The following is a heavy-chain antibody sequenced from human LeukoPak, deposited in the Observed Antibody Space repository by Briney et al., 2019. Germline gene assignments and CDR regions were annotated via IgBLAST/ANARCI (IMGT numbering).Heavy chain of an antibody. CDR2: IYYSGST. CDR1: GGSISSSIYY. Sequence: SETLSLTCTVSGGSISSSIYYWGWIRQPPGKGLEWIGSIYYSGSTYYNPSLKSRVTISVDTSKNQFSLKLSSVTAADTAVYYCARQAVAGTDYFDYWGQGTLVTVSS. V-gene: IGHV4-39*01. J-gene: IGHJ4*02. D-gene: IGHD6-19*01. CDR3: ARQAVAGTDYFDY.